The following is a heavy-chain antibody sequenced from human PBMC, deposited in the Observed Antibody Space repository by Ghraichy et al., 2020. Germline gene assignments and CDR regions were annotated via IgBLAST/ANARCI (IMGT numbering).Heavy chain of an antibody. CDR1: GGSIRSYY. CDR3: AREGSSWRHDAFDM. Sequence: SETLSLTCTVSGGSIRSYYWSWIRQPPGKGLEWIGYIYYSGSTDYNPSLNSRVTISVDTSKNQFSLKLSSVTAADTAVYYCAREGSSWRHDAFDMWGQGTMVTVFS. V-gene: IGHV4-59*01. D-gene: IGHD6-13*01. CDR2: IYYSGST. J-gene: IGHJ3*02.